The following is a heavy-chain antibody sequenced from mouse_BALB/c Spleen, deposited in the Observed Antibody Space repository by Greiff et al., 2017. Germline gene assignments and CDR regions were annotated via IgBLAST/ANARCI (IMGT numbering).Heavy chain of an antibody. CDR2: IWAGGST. D-gene: IGHD2-1*01. CDR3: ARDGNYLYYYAMDY. Sequence: VMLVESGPGLVAPSQSLSITCTVSGFSLTSYGVHWVRQPPGKGLEWLGVIWAGGSTNYNSALMSRLSISKDNSKSQVFLKMNSLQTDDTAMYYCARDGNYLYYYAMDYWGQGTSVTVSS. J-gene: IGHJ4*01. CDR1: GFSLTSYG. V-gene: IGHV2-9*02.